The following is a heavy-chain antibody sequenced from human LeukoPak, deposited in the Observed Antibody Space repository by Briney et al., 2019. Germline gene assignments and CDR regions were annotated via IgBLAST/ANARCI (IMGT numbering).Heavy chain of an antibody. D-gene: IGHD3-10*01. CDR1: GFTFDDYG. Sequence: GGSLRLSCAASGFTFDDYGMSWVRQAPGKGLEWVSGMNWNGGSTGHADSVKGRFTISRDNAKNSLYLQINSLRVEDTAVYYCARGGEDYGSGNWRLWGQGTLVTVSS. J-gene: IGHJ4*02. CDR3: ARGGEDYGSGNWRL. CDR2: MNWNGGST. V-gene: IGHV3-20*04.